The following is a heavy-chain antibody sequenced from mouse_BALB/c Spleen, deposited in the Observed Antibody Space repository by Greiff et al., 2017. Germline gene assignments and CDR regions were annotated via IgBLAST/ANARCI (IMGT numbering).Heavy chain of an antibody. Sequence: EVQGVESGGDLVKPGGSLKLSCAASGFTFSSYGMSWVRQTPDKRLEWVATISSGGSYTYYPDSVKGRFTISRDNAKNTLYLQMSSRKSEDTAMYYCARGDCWFAYWGQGTLVTVSA. J-gene: IGHJ3*01. V-gene: IGHV5-6*01. CDR3: ARGDCWFAY. CDR2: ISSGGSYT. CDR1: GFTFSSYG.